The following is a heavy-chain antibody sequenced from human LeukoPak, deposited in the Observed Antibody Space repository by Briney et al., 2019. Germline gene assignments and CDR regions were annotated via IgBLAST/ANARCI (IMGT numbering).Heavy chain of an antibody. D-gene: IGHD3-3*01. CDR1: GFTISSYA. CDR2: ISGSGGST. V-gene: IGHV3-23*01. Sequence: GGSLRLSCAASGFTISSYAMSWVRQAPGKGLEWVSAISGSGGSTYYADSVKGRFTISRDNSKNTLYLQMNSLRAEDTAVYYCASATSYDFWSGYYGNYWGQGTLVTVSS. J-gene: IGHJ4*02. CDR3: ASATSYDFWSGYYGNY.